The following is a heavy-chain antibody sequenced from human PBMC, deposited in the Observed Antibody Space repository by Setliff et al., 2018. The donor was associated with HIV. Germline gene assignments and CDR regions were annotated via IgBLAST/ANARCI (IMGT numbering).Heavy chain of an antibody. Sequence: SETLSLTCTVSGGSMNSGGYYWTWIRQHPGKGLEWIGYIYASGSPGYNPSLESRVTISSDTSKNQFSLKLKSVTGADTAVYYCARVFHSLPTGLNDPFDMWGQGTLVTVSS. CDR2: IYASGSP. D-gene: IGHD4-17*01. CDR3: ARVFHSLPTGLNDPFDM. J-gene: IGHJ3*02. V-gene: IGHV4-31*03. CDR1: GGSMNSGGYY.